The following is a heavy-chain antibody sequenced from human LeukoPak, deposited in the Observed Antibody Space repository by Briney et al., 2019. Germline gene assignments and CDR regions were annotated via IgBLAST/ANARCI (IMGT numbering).Heavy chain of an antibody. CDR3: ASDEPPHFSGSYFHFDY. CDR1: GFTFNDYY. CDR2: ISSSGSTI. V-gene: IGHV3-11*01. J-gene: IGHJ4*02. D-gene: IGHD1-26*01. Sequence: GGSLRLSCAASGFTFNDYYMSWIRQAPGKGLEWVSYISSSGSTIYYADSVKGRFTISRDNAKNSLYLQMNSQRAEDTAVYYCASDEPPHFSGSYFHFDYWGQGTLVTVSS.